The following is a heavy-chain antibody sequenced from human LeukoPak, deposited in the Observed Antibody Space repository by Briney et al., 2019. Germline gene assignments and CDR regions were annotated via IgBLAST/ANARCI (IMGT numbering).Heavy chain of an antibody. Sequence: PGGSLRLSCAASGFTLSSYAMSWVRQAPGKGLEWVSAISGSGGSTYYADSVKGRFTISRDNSKNTLYLQMNSLRAEDTAVYYCAKVGTAAGHFDYWGQGTLVTVSS. CDR1: GFTLSSYA. V-gene: IGHV3-23*01. CDR3: AKVGTAAGHFDY. J-gene: IGHJ4*02. D-gene: IGHD6-13*01. CDR2: ISGSGGST.